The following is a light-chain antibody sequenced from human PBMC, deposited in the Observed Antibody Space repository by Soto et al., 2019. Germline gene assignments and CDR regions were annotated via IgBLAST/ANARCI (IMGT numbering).Light chain of an antibody. V-gene: IGKV1-39*01. J-gene: IGKJ5*01. CDR3: QQIYSNPT. CDR1: QSISNS. CDR2: AAS. Sequence: DIQMTQSPSSLSASVGDRVTITCRASQSISNSLNWFQKRPGRPPKLLIYAASSLQSGVPSRFSGSGSGTDFTFTISSLQPEDFATYYCQQIYSNPTFGQGTRLEIK.